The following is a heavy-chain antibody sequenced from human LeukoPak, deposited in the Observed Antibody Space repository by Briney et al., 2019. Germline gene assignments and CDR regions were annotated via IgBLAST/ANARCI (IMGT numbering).Heavy chain of an antibody. V-gene: IGHV4-39*01. CDR1: GGAIISDNFY. J-gene: IGHJ4*02. CDR2: INYSGTT. CDR3: GRLFDS. Sequence: LETLSLTCTVSGGAIISDNFYWGWVRQPPGKGLEWVGSINYSGTTYYNPSLRSRVSISVDTSRTQFFLTLNSVTAADTAVYYCGRLFDSWGQGILVTVSS.